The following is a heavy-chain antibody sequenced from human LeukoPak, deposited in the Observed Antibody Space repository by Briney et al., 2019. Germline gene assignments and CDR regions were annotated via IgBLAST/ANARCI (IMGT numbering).Heavy chain of an antibody. CDR3: AKGYDSSGFYLDY. V-gene: IGHV3-30*02. CDR1: GFTFSSYG. CDR2: IWYDGSNK. D-gene: IGHD3-22*01. J-gene: IGHJ4*02. Sequence: GGSLRLSCAASGFTFSSYGMHWVRQAPGKGLEWVAVIWYDGSNKYYADSVKGRFTISRDNSKNTLYVQMNSLRAEDTAVYYCAKGYDSSGFYLDYWGRGTLVTVSS.